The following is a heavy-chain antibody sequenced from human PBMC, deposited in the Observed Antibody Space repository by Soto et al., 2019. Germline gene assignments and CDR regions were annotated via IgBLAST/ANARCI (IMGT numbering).Heavy chain of an antibody. CDR2: IWYDGSNK. D-gene: IGHD4-17*01. Sequence: PGGSLRLSCAASGFTFSSYGMHWVRQAPGKGLEWVAVIWYDGSNKYYADSVKGRFTISRDNSKNTLYMQLSSLRAEDTAVYYCARAYGDEFNQINDYWGQGTLVTVSS. CDR1: GFTFSSYG. J-gene: IGHJ4*02. V-gene: IGHV3-33*08. CDR3: ARAYGDEFNQINDY.